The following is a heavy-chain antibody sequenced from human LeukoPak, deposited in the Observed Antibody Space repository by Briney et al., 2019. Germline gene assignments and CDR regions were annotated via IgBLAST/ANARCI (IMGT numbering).Heavy chain of an antibody. CDR3: ARYRVTGYYSIGTPPFDY. CDR2: ISSSSSYI. V-gene: IGHV3-21*01. Sequence: AGGSLRLSCAASGFTFSSYSMNWVRQAPGKGLEWVSSISSSSSYIYYADSVKGRFTISRDNAKDSLYLQMNSLRAEDTAVYYCARYRVTGYYSIGTPPFDYWGQGTLVTVSS. CDR1: GFTFSSYS. D-gene: IGHD3-9*01. J-gene: IGHJ4*02.